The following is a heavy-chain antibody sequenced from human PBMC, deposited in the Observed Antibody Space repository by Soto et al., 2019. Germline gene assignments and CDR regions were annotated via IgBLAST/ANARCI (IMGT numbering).Heavy chain of an antibody. V-gene: IGHV4-39*01. Sequence: SETLSLTCTVSGGSISSSSYYWGWIRQPPGKGLEWIGSIYYSGSTYYNPSLKSRVTISVDTSKNQFSLKLSSVTAADTAVYYCARHHDDYGHFYPFDYSGQGTLVTVSS. CDR3: ARHHDDYGHFYPFDY. D-gene: IGHD4-17*01. J-gene: IGHJ4*02. CDR2: IYYSGST. CDR1: GGSISSSSYY.